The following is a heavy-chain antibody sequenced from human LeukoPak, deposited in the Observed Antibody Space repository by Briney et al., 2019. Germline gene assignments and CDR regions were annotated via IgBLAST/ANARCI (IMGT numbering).Heavy chain of an antibody. V-gene: IGHV3-23*01. CDR2: ISGSGGST. J-gene: IGHJ6*02. CDR3: AKGMDCSSTSCYEEAYYYYYYGMDV. CDR1: RFTFSSYA. Sequence: PGGSLRLSCAASRFTFSSYAMSWVRQAPGKGLEWVSAISGSGGSTYYADSVKGRFTISRDNSKNTLYLQMNSLRAEDTAVYYCAKGMDCSSTSCYEEAYYYYYYGMDVWGQGTTVTVSS. D-gene: IGHD2-2*01.